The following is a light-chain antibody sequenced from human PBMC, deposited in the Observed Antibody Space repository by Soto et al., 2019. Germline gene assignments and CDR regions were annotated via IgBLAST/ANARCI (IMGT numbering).Light chain of an antibody. J-gene: IGKJ2*01. CDR1: QGISNF. Sequence: DIQMTQSPSSLSASVGDRVAITCRASQGISNFLAWYQQKPGQVPKLLIYAASTLQSGVPSRFSGSGSGTDFTLTISSLQPEDVATYYCQKYNSVPYTFGQGTKLEIK. V-gene: IGKV1-27*01. CDR2: AAS. CDR3: QKYNSVPYT.